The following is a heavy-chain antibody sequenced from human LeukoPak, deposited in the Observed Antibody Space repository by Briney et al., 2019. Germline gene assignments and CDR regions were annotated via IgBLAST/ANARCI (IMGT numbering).Heavy chain of an antibody. D-gene: IGHD3-10*01. J-gene: IGHJ5*02. Sequence: VASVKVSCKASGGTFSSYAISWVRQAPGQGLEWMGGSIPIFGTANYAQKFQGRVTITADKSTSTAYMELSSLRSEDTAVYYCARDGGSYGSGSRNWFDPWGQGTLVTVSS. CDR1: GGTFSSYA. V-gene: IGHV1-69*06. CDR2: SIPIFGTA. CDR3: ARDGGSYGSGSRNWFDP.